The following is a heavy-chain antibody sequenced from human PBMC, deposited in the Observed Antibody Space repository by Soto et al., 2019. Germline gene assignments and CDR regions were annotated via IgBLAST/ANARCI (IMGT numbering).Heavy chain of an antibody. CDR3: AKDRYLDHDSRGYLFDN. D-gene: IGHD3-22*01. J-gene: IGHJ4*02. Sequence: EVQLLESGGDLIQTGGSLRLSCAASGFTFNIYAMTWVRQAPGKGLEWVSAISRYGDITYYADSVEGRFSISRDNSKNTLYLQMNSLRADDTAFYYCAKDRYLDHDSRGYLFDNWGQGTLVTVSS. V-gene: IGHV3-23*01. CDR1: GFTFNIYA. CDR2: ISRYGDIT.